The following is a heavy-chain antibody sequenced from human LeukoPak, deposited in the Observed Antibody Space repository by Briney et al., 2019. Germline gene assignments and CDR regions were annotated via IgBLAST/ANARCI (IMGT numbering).Heavy chain of an antibody. CDR3: ARVSGGTPIDY. D-gene: IGHD3-16*01. V-gene: IGHV4-59*01. CDR1: GGSISSYY. J-gene: IGHJ4*02. Sequence: SETLSLTCTVSGGSISSYYWSWIRQPPGKGLEWIGYIYYSGSTNYNPSLKSRVTISVDTSKNQFSLKLSSVTAADTAVYYCARVSGGTPIDYWGQGTLVTVS. CDR2: IYYSGST.